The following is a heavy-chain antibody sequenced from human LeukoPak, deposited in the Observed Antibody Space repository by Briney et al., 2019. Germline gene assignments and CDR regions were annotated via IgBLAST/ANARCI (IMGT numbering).Heavy chain of an antibody. D-gene: IGHD3-10*01. J-gene: IGHJ4*02. Sequence: GGSLRLSCAASGFTFDDSAMHWVRQAPEKGLEWVSLISWDGSSTYYADSVKGRFTISRDNSKNSLYLQMKSLRTEDTALYYCVKQGGDILQWFGEGILDYWGQGTLVTVSS. CDR3: VKQGGDILQWFGEGILDY. V-gene: IGHV3-43D*03. CDR1: GFTFDDSA. CDR2: ISWDGSST.